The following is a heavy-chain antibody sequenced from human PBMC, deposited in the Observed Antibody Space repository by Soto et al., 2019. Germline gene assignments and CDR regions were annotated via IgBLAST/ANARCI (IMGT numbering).Heavy chain of an antibody. V-gene: IGHV3-23*01. Sequence: EVQLLESGGGLVQPGGSLRLSCAASGFTFSSYAMSWVRQAPGKGLEWVSAISGSGGSTYYADSVKGRFTISRDNSKNTLYLRMNSLRAEDTAVYYCAKAFVFEVVAGPSGGAFDIWGQGTMVTVSS. CDR1: GFTFSSYA. CDR3: AKAFVFEVVAGPSGGAFDI. J-gene: IGHJ3*02. CDR2: ISGSGGST. D-gene: IGHD6-19*01.